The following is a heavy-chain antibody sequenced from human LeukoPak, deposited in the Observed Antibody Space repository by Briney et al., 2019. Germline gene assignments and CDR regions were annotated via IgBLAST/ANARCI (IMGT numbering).Heavy chain of an antibody. CDR1: GGSFRGYY. V-gene: IGHV4-34*01. J-gene: IGHJ4*02. CDR3: ASTERCSTTCPLDY. D-gene: IGHD2-2*01. CDR2: INHSGST. Sequence: PSETLTLTCAVYGGSFRGYYWSWIRQPPGKGLEWIGEINHSGSTNYNPSLKSRVTISLDTSMKKFSLKLNSVTAADTAVYYCASTERCSTTCPLDYWGQGTLVTVSS.